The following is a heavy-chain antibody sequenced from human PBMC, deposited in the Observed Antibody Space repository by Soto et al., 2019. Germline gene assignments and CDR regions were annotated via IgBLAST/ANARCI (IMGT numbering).Heavy chain of an antibody. Sequence: QVQLQESGPGLVKPSQTLSLTCTVSGGSISSGGYYWSWIRQHPGKGLEWIGYIYYSGTTYYNPXXXXXXXXXXXXXXXXXXXXXXXXXXXXXXXXXXXXQPDYWGQGTLVTVSS. CDR1: GGSISSGGYY. J-gene: IGHJ4*02. V-gene: IGHV4-31*01. CDR3: XXQPDY. CDR2: IYYSGTT.